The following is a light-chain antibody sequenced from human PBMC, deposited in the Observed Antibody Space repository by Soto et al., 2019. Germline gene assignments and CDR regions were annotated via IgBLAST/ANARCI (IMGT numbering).Light chain of an antibody. CDR3: QQYNKSFMYS. CDR1: QTVSNNY. CDR2: GAS. Sequence: EIVLTQSPGTLSLSPGERATLSCRASQTVSNNYLAWYQQKPGQAPRLLIYGASSRATGIPERFSGSGSGTDFTLTISRLEPEDFAVYYCQQYNKSFMYSFGQGTSLEIK. V-gene: IGKV3-20*01. J-gene: IGKJ2*01.